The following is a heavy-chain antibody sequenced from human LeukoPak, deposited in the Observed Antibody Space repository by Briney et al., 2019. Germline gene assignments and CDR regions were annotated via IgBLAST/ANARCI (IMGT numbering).Heavy chain of an antibody. CDR3: ARSITMVRGVTVFDY. Sequence: PSETLSLTCAVYGGSFSGYYWSWIRQHPGKGLEWIGYIYYSGSTYYNPSLKSRVTISVDTSKNQFSLKLSSVTAADTAVYYCARSITMVRGVTVFDYWGQGTLVTVSS. V-gene: IGHV4-31*11. J-gene: IGHJ4*02. CDR2: IYYSGST. D-gene: IGHD3-10*01. CDR1: GGSFSGYY.